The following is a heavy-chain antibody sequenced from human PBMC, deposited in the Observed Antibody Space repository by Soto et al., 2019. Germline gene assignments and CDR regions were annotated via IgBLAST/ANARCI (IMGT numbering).Heavy chain of an antibody. D-gene: IGHD6-13*01. CDR3: ARGTGYSSSWYNY. Sequence: SETLSLTCAVYGGSFSGYYWSWIRQPPGKGLEWIGEINHSGSTNYNPSLKSRVTISVDTSKNQFSLKLSSVTAADTAVYYCARGTGYSSSWYNYWGQGTLVTVSS. V-gene: IGHV4-34*01. J-gene: IGHJ4*02. CDR2: INHSGST. CDR1: GGSFSGYY.